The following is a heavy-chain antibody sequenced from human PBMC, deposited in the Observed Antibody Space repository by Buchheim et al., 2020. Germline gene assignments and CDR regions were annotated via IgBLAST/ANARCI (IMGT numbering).Heavy chain of an antibody. CDR3: GDPDGY. CDR2: INEGGSDK. V-gene: IGHV3-7*01. D-gene: IGHD2-21*01. J-gene: IGHJ4*02. CDR1: GFNFGDYA. Sequence: EVHLVESGGGLVQPGQYLRLSCSTSGFNFGDYAMAWVRQAPGKGLEWVASINEGGSDKFYLDSVKGRFTISRDNANKLLYLQMNSLRVEDTAVYYCGDPDGYWGQGT.